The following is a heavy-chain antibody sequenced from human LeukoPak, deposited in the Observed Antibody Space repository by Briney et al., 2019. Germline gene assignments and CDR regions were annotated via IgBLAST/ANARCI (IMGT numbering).Heavy chain of an antibody. CDR1: GFNFSNYG. D-gene: IGHD3-22*01. J-gene: IGHJ4*02. CDR3: AREGGEYYYDSSGYYDY. V-gene: IGHV3-30*02. CDR2: IRYDGSNK. Sequence: PGGSLRLSCAASGFNFSNYGMHWVRQAPGKGLEWVAFIRYDGSNKYNADSVKGRFTISRDNSKDTLYLQMNSLRAEDTAVYYCAREGGEYYYDSSGYYDYWGQGTLVTVSS.